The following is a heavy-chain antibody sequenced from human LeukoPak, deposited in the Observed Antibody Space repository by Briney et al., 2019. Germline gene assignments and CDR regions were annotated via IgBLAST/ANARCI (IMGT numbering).Heavy chain of an antibody. CDR3: AKDMTTVTTAIDY. CDR1: GFTFDDYA. D-gene: IGHD4-17*01. CDR2: ISWNSGSI. J-gene: IGHJ4*02. Sequence: GGSLRLSCAASGFTFDDYAMHWVRQAPGKGLEWVSGISWNSGSIGYADSVKGRFTISRDNAKNSLYLQMNSLRDEDTALYYCAKDMTTVTTAIDYWGQGTLVTVSS. V-gene: IGHV3-9*01.